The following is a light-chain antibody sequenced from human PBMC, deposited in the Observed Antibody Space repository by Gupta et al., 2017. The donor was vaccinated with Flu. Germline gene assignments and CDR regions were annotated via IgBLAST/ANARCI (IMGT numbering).Light chain of an antibody. CDR3: QSYDSSLSGSRV. J-gene: IGLJ3*02. CDR2: GNS. CDR1: SSNIGAGYD. Sequence: TISCTGSSSNIGAGYDVHWYQQLPGTAPKLLIYGNSNRPSGVPDRFSGSKSGTSASLAITGLQAEDEADYYCQSYDSSLSGSRVFGGGIKLTVL. V-gene: IGLV1-40*01.